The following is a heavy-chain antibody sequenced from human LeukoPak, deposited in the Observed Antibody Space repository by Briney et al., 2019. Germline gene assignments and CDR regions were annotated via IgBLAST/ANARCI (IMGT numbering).Heavy chain of an antibody. CDR1: GFTFSSYS. Sequence: GGSLRLSCAASGFTFSSYSMNWVRQAPGKGLEGVSSIISSSSYIYYADSVKGRFTISRDNAKNSLYLQMNSLRAEDTAAYYCAREAGAVEGYYYYGMDVWGQGTTVTVSS. CDR3: AREAGAVEGYYYYGMDV. D-gene: IGHD6-13*01. V-gene: IGHV3-21*01. J-gene: IGHJ6*02. CDR2: IISSSSYI.